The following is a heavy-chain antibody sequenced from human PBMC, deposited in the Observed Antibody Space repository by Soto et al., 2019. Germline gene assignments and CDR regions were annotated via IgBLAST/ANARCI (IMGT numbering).Heavy chain of an antibody. CDR1: GGSISSGDYY. V-gene: IGHV4-31*03. CDR2: IYYSGST. CDR3: ATVETANPRPNAFDI. D-gene: IGHD7-27*01. J-gene: IGHJ3*02. Sequence: QVQLQESGPGLVKPSQTLSLTCTVSGGSISSGDYYWSWIRQHPGKGLEWIGYIYYSGSTYYNPSLKSRVTMSVDTSKNQFSLKLSSVTAADTAVYYCATVETANPRPNAFDIWGQGTMVTVS.